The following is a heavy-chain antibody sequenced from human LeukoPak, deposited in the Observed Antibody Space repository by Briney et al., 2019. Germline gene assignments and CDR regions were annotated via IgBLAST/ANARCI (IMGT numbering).Heavy chain of an antibody. V-gene: IGHV3-30-3*01. J-gene: IGHJ4*02. Sequence: PGRSLRLSCAASGFTFSSYALHWVRQAPGKGLEWVALISYDGSNEYYADSVKGRFTISRDNSKDTLYLQINSLRAEDTAVYYCARVGCSGASCSRKTPGDFWGQGTLVTVSS. CDR2: ISYDGSNE. D-gene: IGHD2-15*01. CDR3: ARVGCSGASCSRKTPGDF. CDR1: GFTFSSYA.